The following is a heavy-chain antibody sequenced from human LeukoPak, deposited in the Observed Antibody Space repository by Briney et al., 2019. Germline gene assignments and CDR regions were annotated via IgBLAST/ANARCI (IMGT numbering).Heavy chain of an antibody. CDR1: GGSISSYY. CDR2: IYYSGST. D-gene: IGHD3-10*01. CDR3: ARDVAMVRGVTYYFDY. Sequence: SETLSLTCTVSGGSISSYYWSWIRQRPGKGLEWIGYIYYSGSTNYNPSLKSRVTISVDTSKNQFSLKLSSVTAADTAVYYCARDVAMVRGVTYYFDYWGQGTLVTVSS. V-gene: IGHV4-59*12. J-gene: IGHJ4*02.